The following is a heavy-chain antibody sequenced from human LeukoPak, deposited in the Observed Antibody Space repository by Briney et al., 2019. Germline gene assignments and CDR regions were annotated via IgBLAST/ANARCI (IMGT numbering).Heavy chain of an antibody. CDR3: VRDLVLVDTPGDDFDF. D-gene: IGHD2-8*02. CDR2: INTNSRII. Sequence: GGSLRLSCAASGFPFSSYWMHWVRQAPGKGLVWVARINTNSRIITYADSVRGRFTISRDNAKNTLSLQMNSLRAKDTAVYYCVRDLVLVDTPGDDFDFWGQGTLVTVSS. J-gene: IGHJ4*02. V-gene: IGHV3-74*03. CDR1: GFPFSSYW.